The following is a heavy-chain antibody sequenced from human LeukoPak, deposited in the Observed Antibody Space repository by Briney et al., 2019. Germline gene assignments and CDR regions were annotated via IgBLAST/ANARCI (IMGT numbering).Heavy chain of an antibody. Sequence: PGGSLRLSCAASGFTFSSYGMHWVRQAPGKGLEWVAFIRYDGSNKYYADSVRGRFTISRDNSKNTLYLQMNSLRAEDTAVYYCAKGYCSGGSCYSGGLDVWGKGTTVTISS. CDR3: AKGYCSGGSCYSGGLDV. V-gene: IGHV3-30*02. CDR1: GFTFSSYG. D-gene: IGHD2-15*01. CDR2: IRYDGSNK. J-gene: IGHJ6*04.